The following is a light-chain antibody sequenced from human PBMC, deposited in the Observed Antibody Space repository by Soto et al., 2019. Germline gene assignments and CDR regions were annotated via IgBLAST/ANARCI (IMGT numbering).Light chain of an antibody. CDR1: EGLIGW. J-gene: IGKJ4*01. V-gene: IGKV1D-16*01. CDR2: AAS. CDR3: QQYYTSPLT. Sequence: DIHLTQSPSSLSASVGDRVTITCRASEGLIGWLAWYQQKPGKAPRSLVYAASSLQSGVPSRFSGSGSGTDFTLTISNLQPEDSATYYCQQYYTSPLTFGGGTKVEIK.